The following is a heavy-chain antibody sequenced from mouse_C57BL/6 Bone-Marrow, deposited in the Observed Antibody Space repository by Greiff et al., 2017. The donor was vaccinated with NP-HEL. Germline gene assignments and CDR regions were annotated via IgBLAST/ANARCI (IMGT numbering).Heavy chain of an antibody. CDR1: GYTFTNYW. V-gene: IGHV1-63*01. CDR2: IYPGGGYT. D-gene: IGHD1-1*01. CDR3: ARAYYGRRGLAY. J-gene: IGHJ3*01. Sequence: QVQLQQSGAELVRPGTSVKMSCKASGYTFTNYWIGWAKQRPGHGLEWIGDIYPGGGYTNYNEKFKGKATLTADKSSSTAYMQFSSLTSEDSAIYYCARAYYGRRGLAYWGQGTLVTVSA.